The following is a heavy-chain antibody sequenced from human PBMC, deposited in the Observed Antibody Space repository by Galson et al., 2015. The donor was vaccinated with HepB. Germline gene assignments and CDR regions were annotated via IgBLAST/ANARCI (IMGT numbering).Heavy chain of an antibody. V-gene: IGHV1-18*01. J-gene: IGHJ4*02. CDR1: GYTFTSFA. CDR2: ISAYNGDT. Sequence: SVKVSCKASGYTFTSFAITWVRQAPGQGLEWMGWISAYNGDTDYAQKFQDRVTLTTDTSTSTAYMGMKSLRSDDTAVYYCARGNYVEYSYLGQGTLVTVSS. CDR3: ARGNYVEYSY. D-gene: IGHD4-17*01.